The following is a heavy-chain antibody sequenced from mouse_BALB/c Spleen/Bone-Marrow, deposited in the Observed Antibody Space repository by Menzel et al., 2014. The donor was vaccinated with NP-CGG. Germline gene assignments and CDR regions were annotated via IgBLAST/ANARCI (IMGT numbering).Heavy chain of an antibody. CDR1: GYTFTSYW. D-gene: IGHD2-1*01. CDR3: ARKGYGNYHYYAMDY. V-gene: IGHV1-7*01. J-gene: IGHJ4*01. Sequence: QVQLQQSGAELAKPGASVKMSCKASGYTFTSYWMYWIKQRPGQGLEWIGYINPSTGYTEYNQKFKDKATLTADKSSNTAYMQRSSLTSEDSAVYYCARKGYGNYHYYAMDYWGQGTSVTVSS. CDR2: INPSTGYT.